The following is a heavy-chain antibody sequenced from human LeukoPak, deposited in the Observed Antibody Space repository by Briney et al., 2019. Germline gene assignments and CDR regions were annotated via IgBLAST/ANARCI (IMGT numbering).Heavy chain of an antibody. CDR2: IWYDGSNK. Sequence: GGSLRLSCAASGFTFSSYGIHWVRQAPGKGRGWVAVIWYDGSNKYYADSVKGRFTISRDNSKNTLYLQMNSLRAEDTALYYCARELSPVVKYYFEYWGQGTLVTVSP. CDR1: GFTFSSYG. V-gene: IGHV3-33*01. J-gene: IGHJ4*02. CDR3: ARELSPVVKYYFEY. D-gene: IGHD3-22*01.